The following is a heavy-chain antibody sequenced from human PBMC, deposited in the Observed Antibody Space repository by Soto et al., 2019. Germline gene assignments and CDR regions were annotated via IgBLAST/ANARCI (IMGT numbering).Heavy chain of an antibody. V-gene: IGHV4-30-2*01. CDR1: GGSISSGGYS. J-gene: IGHJ4*02. CDR2: IYHSGST. Sequence: SETLSLTCAVSGGSISSGGYSWSWIRQPPGKGLEWIGYIYHSGSTYYNPSLKSRVTISVDRSKNQFSLKLSSVTAADTAVYYCARDRAGYSYGYGYFDYWGQGTLVTVSS. CDR3: ARDRAGYSYGYGYFDY. D-gene: IGHD5-18*01.